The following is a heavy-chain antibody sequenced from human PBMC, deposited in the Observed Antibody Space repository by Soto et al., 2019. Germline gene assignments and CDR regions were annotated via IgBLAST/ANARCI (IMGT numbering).Heavy chain of an antibody. CDR2: ISVYYGNT. V-gene: IGHV1-18*01. Sequence: QVLLVQSGAEVKEPGASVRVSCKASGYTFTTYGIAWVRQAPGQGPEWMGWISVYYGNTNSAQKVRSRKTMTTETYTNPSYVSLRSLRSDDGGVYYCARCRVLWSGYSRGGMDVCGQGTTVIVSS. D-gene: IGHD3-3*01. CDR3: ARCRVLWSGYSRGGMDV. CDR1: GYTFTTYG. J-gene: IGHJ6*02.